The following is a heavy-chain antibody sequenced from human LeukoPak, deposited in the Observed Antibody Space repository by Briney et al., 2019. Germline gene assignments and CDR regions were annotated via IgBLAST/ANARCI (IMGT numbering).Heavy chain of an antibody. V-gene: IGHV3-23*01. CDR3: AKLTRGYCVSSACPNWFDP. Sequence: GGSLRPSCAASGFTFRSYAMSWVRHAPGEGLEWVAAISDSGGTTYYADSVKGRFTISRDNSKNTLYLQMNSLRGEDTALYYCAKLTRGYCVSSACPNWFDPWGRGTLVTVSS. CDR1: GFTFRSYA. D-gene: IGHD2-15*01. J-gene: IGHJ5*02. CDR2: ISDSGGTT.